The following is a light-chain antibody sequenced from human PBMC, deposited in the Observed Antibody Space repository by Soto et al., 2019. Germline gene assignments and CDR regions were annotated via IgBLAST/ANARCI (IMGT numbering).Light chain of an antibody. CDR1: QSVTSSY. CDR2: GAS. V-gene: IGKV3-20*01. Sequence: EIVVTQSPGTVSLSPGERATLSCRASQSVTSSYLAWYQQKPGQAPRLLIYGASSRATGIPDRFSGSGSGTDFTLTISRLEPEDFAVYYCQHYGTSPCTFGQGTKVEIK. J-gene: IGKJ1*01. CDR3: QHYGTSPCT.